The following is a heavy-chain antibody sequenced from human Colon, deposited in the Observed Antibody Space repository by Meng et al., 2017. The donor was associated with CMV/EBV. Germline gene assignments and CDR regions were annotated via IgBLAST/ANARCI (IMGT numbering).Heavy chain of an antibody. D-gene: IGHD3-3*01. J-gene: IGHJ4*02. CDR2: INPKSGGT. V-gene: IGHV1-2*02. CDR3: ARNFWSGYYPDY. CDR1: GYNFSDYY. Sequence: CKASGYNFSDYYMHWVRQTPGQGLEWVGWINPKSGGTDYAQKFQGRVTMTSDTSVSTAYMELNSLKSNDTAVYYCARNFWSGYYPDYWGQGTLVTVSS.